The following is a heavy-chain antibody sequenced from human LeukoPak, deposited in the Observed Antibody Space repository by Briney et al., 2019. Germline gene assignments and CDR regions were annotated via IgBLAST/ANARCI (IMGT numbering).Heavy chain of an antibody. Sequence: PGGSLRLSCAASGFSFRTHWMHWVRQASGTGLVWVSRINSDGNNTNYAESVKGRFTISRDNAKNTLYLQMNSLGAEDTAVYYCARGGYSYGTPTLYYFDYWGQGTLVTVSS. CDR1: GFSFRTHW. D-gene: IGHD5-18*01. V-gene: IGHV3-74*01. CDR2: INSDGNNT. CDR3: ARGGYSYGTPTLYYFDY. J-gene: IGHJ4*02.